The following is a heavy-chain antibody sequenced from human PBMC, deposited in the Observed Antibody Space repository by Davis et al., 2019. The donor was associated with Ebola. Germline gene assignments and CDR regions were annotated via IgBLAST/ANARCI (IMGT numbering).Heavy chain of an antibody. D-gene: IGHD3-3*01. CDR3: ARTLDFWSGYHILVDDETKFDP. J-gene: IGHJ5*02. CDR1: GFTFDDYA. CDR2: ISWNSGSI. Sequence: GGSLRLSCAASGFTFDDYAMHWVRQAPGKGLEWVSGISWNSGSIGYADSVKGRFTISRDNAKNSLYLQMNSLRAEDTALYYCARTLDFWSGYHILVDDETKFDPWGQGTLVTVSS. V-gene: IGHV3-9*01.